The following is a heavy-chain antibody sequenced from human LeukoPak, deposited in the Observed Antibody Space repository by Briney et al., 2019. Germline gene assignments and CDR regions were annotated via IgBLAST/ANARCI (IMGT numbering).Heavy chain of an antibody. Sequence: ASVKVSCKASGYTFTSYDINWVRQATGQGLEWMGWMNPNSGSTGYAQKFQGRVTITRNTSISTAYMELSSLRSEDTAVYYCAREGRSHPYYYYMDVWGKGTTVTVSS. CDR3: AREGRSHPYYYYMDV. CDR2: MNPNSGST. V-gene: IGHV1-8*03. CDR1: GYTFTSYD. D-gene: IGHD3-3*01. J-gene: IGHJ6*03.